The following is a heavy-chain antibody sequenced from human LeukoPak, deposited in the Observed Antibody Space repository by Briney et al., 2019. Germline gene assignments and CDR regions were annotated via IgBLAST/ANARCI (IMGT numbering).Heavy chain of an antibody. CDR3: ARGIVSPRFYDYMDV. CDR2: FFATGSS. V-gene: IGHV4-61*02. Sequence: PSETLSLTCTVSGGSINSGNYYWTWIRQPDGKGLEWIGRFFATGSSSSSHNPSLSGRASISVDTSKNQFSLQLSSVTAADSAVYFCARGIVSPRFYDYMDVWGKGTTVTVSS. CDR1: GGSINSGNYY. J-gene: IGHJ6*03. D-gene: IGHD1-26*01.